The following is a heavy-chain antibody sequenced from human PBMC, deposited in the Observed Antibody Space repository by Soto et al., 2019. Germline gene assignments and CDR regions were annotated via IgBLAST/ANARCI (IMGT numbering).Heavy chain of an antibody. Sequence: ASVKVSCKASGYTFSVSVMHWVRQAPGQRLEWMGWINADNVNTKYSKNFQDRVTLTRDTSASTAYMELSSQRSEDTTVYYCATEIVATTVTSLDYWGQGTLVTVYS. CDR2: INADNVNT. J-gene: IGHJ4*02. CDR1: GYTFSVSV. V-gene: IGHV1-3*01. CDR3: ATEIVATTVTSLDY. D-gene: IGHD4-17*01.